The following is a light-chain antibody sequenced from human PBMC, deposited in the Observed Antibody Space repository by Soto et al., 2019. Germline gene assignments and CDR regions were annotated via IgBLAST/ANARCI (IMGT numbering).Light chain of an antibody. CDR2: EVT. CDR3: CSYAGSYTFSYV. CDR1: SSDIGSYDL. Sequence: QSALTQPASVSGSPGQAITISCTGTSSDIGSYDLVSWYQQHPGTAPKLIIYEVTKRPSGVSTRFSGSKSGNTASLTISGLQAVDEADYYCCSYAGSYTFSYVFGTGTKV. J-gene: IGLJ1*01. V-gene: IGLV2-23*02.